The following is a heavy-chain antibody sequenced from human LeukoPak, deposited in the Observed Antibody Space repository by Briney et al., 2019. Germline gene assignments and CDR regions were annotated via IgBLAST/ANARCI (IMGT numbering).Heavy chain of an antibody. CDR2: MYYSGST. J-gene: IGHJ4*02. Sequence: SETLSLTCDVSGGSMSSYYWSWIRQPPGKGLEWIGCMYYSGSTSYNPSLRSRVTLSVDTSKHQFSLKLRSVTAADTAVYYCARGRIGGAFWGRGSLVTVSS. V-gene: IGHV4-59*01. CDR1: GGSMSSYY. D-gene: IGHD2/OR15-2a*01. CDR3: ARGRIGGAF.